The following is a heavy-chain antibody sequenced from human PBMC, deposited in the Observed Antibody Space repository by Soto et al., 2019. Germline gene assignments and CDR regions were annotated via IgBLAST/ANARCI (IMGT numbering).Heavy chain of an antibody. CDR3: ARAELTTVVTLSFDY. V-gene: IGHV4-34*01. CDR1: GGSFSGYY. J-gene: IGHJ4*02. Sequence: SETLSLTCAVYGGSFSGYYWSWIRQPPGKGLEWIGEINHSGSTNYNPSLKSRVTISVDTSKNQFSLKLSSVTAADTAVYYCARAELTTVVTLSFDYWGQGTLVTVSS. D-gene: IGHD4-17*01. CDR2: INHSGST.